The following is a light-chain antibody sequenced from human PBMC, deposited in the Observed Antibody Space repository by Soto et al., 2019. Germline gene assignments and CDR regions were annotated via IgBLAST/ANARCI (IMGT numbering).Light chain of an antibody. J-gene: IGKJ2*01. Sequence: DIQMTQSPSTLSASVGDRVTITCRASQSISSWLAWYQQKPGKAPKHLIYKASSLESGVPSRFSGSGSGTELTLTISSLQPDDFATYYCQQYNSYSPYTFGQGTKLEIK. V-gene: IGKV1-5*03. CDR1: QSISSW. CDR2: KAS. CDR3: QQYNSYSPYT.